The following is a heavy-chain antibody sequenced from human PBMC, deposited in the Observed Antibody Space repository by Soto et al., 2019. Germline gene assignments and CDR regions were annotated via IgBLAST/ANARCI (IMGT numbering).Heavy chain of an antibody. D-gene: IGHD3-10*01. CDR2: ISRDGNNK. J-gene: IGHJ4*02. V-gene: IGHV3-30-3*01. Sequence: QVQLVASGGGVVHLGRSLTLSCAASGFTFNRHAIHWVRRSPGKGLEWVTVISRDGNNKYSADSVKGRFTISRDNAKNTVILQMNSLRREDTAIYYCARSRSGAVADSFDYWGQGTPVTVSS. CDR3: ARSRSGAVADSFDY. CDR1: GFTFNRHA.